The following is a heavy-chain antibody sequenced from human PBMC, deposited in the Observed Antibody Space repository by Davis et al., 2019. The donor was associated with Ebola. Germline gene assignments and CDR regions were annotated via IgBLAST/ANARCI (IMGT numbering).Heavy chain of an antibody. CDR2: INHSGST. J-gene: IGHJ6*02. CDR3: ARGGFGGSYLFYYYGMDV. V-gene: IGHV4-34*01. Sequence: SETLSLTCAVYGGSFSGYYWSWIRQPPGKGLEWIGEINHSGSTNYNPSLKSRVTISVDTSKNQFSLKLRSVTAADTAVNYCARGGFGGSYLFYYYGMDVWGQGTTVTVSS. D-gene: IGHD1-26*01. CDR1: GGSFSGYY.